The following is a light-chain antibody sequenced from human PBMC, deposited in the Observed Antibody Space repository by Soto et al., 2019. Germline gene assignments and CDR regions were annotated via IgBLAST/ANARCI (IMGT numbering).Light chain of an antibody. CDR1: SSDVGGYNY. CDR2: EVS. CDR3: TSYTTSSTHWV. V-gene: IGLV2-14*01. Sequence: QSALTQPASVSGSPGQSITISCTGTSSDVGGYNYVSWYQQHPDKAPKLMIYEVSNRPSGVSNRFSGSKSGNTASLTISGLQAEDAADYYCTSYTTSSTHWVFGGGTKLTVL. J-gene: IGLJ3*02.